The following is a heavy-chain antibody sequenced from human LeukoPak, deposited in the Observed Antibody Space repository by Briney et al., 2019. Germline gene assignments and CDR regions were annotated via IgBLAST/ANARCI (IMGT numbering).Heavy chain of an antibody. CDR2: ISSSSSYI. V-gene: IGHV3-21*01. CDR1: GFTFSSYS. D-gene: IGHD3-10*01. CDR3: ARETPYYYGSGSYPDAFDI. Sequence: GGSLRLSCAASGFTFSSYSMNWVRQAPGKGLEWVSSISSSSSYIYYADSVKGRFTISRDNAKNSLYLQMNSLRAEDTAVYYCARETPYYYGSGSYPDAFDIWGQGTMVTVSS. J-gene: IGHJ3*02.